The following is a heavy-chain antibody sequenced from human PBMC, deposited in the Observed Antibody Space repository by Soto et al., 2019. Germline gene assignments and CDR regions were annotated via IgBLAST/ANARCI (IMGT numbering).Heavy chain of an antibody. Sequence: SQTLSLTCAISGDSVSSNSAAWNWIRQSPSRGLEWLGRTYYRSKWYNDYAVSVKSRITINPDTSKNQFSLQLNSVTPEDTAVYYCARGKVVVPAAINYMDVWGKGTTVTVSS. J-gene: IGHJ6*03. CDR3: ARGKVVVPAAINYMDV. V-gene: IGHV6-1*01. CDR2: TYYRSKWYN. CDR1: GDSVSSNSAA. D-gene: IGHD2-2*01.